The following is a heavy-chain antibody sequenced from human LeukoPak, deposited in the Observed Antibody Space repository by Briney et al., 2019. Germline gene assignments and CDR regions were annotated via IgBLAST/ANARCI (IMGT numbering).Heavy chain of an antibody. D-gene: IGHD6-19*01. J-gene: IGHJ4*02. CDR3: ARIIAVASAANAFDY. V-gene: IGHV1-69*13. Sequence: SVKVSCKASGGTFSSYAISWVRQAPGQGLEWMGGITPIFGTANYAQKFQGRVTITADESTSTAYMELSSLRSEDTAVYYCARIIAVASAANAFDYWGQGTLVTVSS. CDR1: GGTFSSYA. CDR2: ITPIFGTA.